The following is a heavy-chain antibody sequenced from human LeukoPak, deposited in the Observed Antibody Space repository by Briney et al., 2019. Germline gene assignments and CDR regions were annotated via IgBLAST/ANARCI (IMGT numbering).Heavy chain of an antibody. CDR1: GYTFTSYG. D-gene: IGHD6-19*01. CDR2: ISAYNGNT. V-gene: IGHV1-18*01. J-gene: IGHJ4*02. CDR3: ARDLTLIAVAGPAY. Sequence: GASVTVSCTASGYTFTSYGISWVRQAPGQGLEWMGWISAYNGNTNYAQKLQGRVTMTTDTSTSTAYMELRSLRSDDTAVYYCARDLTLIAVAGPAYWGQGTLVTVSS.